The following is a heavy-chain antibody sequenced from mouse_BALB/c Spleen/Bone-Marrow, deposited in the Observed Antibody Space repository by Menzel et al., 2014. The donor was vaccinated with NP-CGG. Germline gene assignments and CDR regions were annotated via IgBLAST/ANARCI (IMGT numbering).Heavy chain of an antibody. J-gene: IGHJ2*01. CDR2: IWGDGRT. Sequence: VKVVESGPGLVAPSQSLSITCTVSGFSLTDYGVNWVRQPPGKSLEWLGMIWGDGRTDYNSALKSRLSISKDNSKSQVFLKMNSLQTDDTARYYCARNYYDSSFYFDYWGQGTTLTVSS. V-gene: IGHV2-6-7*01. CDR3: ARNYYDSSFYFDY. D-gene: IGHD1-1*01. CDR1: GFSLTDYG.